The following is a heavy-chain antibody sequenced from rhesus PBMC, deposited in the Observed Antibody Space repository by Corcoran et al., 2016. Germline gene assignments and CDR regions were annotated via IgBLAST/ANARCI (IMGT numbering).Heavy chain of an antibody. J-gene: IGHJ4*01. CDR2: IYGSGTSP. D-gene: IGHD3-40*01. CDR3: ARALKPRTYYFDY. Sequence: QLQLQESGPGLVKPSETLSVTCAVSGGSISSSYWSWLRQAPGKGLGWIGYIYGSGTSPNSTPPPKRRVTLPVDTSKHQLSLKLSSMTAADPAVYYCARALKPRTYYFDYWGQGVLVTVSS. CDR1: GGSISSSY. V-gene: IGHV4-169*01.